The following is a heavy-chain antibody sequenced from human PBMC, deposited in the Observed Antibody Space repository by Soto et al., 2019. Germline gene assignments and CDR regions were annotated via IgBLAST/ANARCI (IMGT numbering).Heavy chain of an antibody. Sequence: EVQLVESGGGLVLPGGSLRLSCAASGFTFSSYWMTWVRQAPGKGLEWVANIRQDGGQIDYVDSVKGRFTISRDNAKNSLYLQKNSRRAEDTAVYYCATWTVSANSWFDPWGQGTLVTVSS. CDR3: ATWTVSANSWFDP. CDR2: IRQDGGQI. D-gene: IGHD2-8*01. CDR1: GFTFSSYW. V-gene: IGHV3-7*05. J-gene: IGHJ5*02.